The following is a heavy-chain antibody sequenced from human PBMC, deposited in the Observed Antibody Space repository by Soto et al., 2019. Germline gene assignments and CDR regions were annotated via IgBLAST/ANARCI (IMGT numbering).Heavy chain of an antibody. Sequence: EVQLVESGGGLVKPGGSLRLSCAASGFTFSSYSLNWFRQAPGKGLEWVSSITSSGASIYYADSVKGRFTISRDNAKNSLYLQMNSLRAEDTAVYYCARDGSEGSGEIGYYYYMDVWGKGTTATVSS. CDR1: GFTFSSYS. V-gene: IGHV3-21*01. CDR3: ARDGSEGSGEIGYYYYMDV. J-gene: IGHJ6*03. D-gene: IGHD2-15*01. CDR2: ITSSGASI.